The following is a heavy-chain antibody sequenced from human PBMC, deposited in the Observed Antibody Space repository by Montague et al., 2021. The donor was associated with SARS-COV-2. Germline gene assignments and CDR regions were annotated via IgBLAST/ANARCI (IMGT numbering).Heavy chain of an antibody. D-gene: IGHD5-12*01. CDR2: TNHSGRT. V-gene: IGHV4-34*01. J-gene: IGHJ4*02. CDR1: GVSFSGYY. Sequence: SETLSLTCAVYGVSFSGYYWSWIRQAPGKGLEWIGETNHSGRTNYNPSLKSRVTISVDTSTNQFPLNLNSVTAADTAVYWCAGEVEKGFSGYETEGGFDYWGQGTLVSVSS. CDR3: AGEVEKGFSGYETEGGFDY.